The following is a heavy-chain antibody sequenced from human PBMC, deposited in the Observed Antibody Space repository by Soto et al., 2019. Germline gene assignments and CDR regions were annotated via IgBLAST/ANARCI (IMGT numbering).Heavy chain of an antibody. Sequence: GVLRLSCAASGFTFDDYTMHWVRQAPGKGLEWVSLISWDGGSTYYADSVKGRFTISRDNSKNSLYLQMNSLRTEDTALYYCAKDISAYGDYVSYYYYGMDVWGQGTTVTVSS. CDR2: ISWDGGST. D-gene: IGHD4-17*01. J-gene: IGHJ6*02. CDR1: GFTFDDYT. CDR3: AKDISAYGDYVSYYYYGMDV. V-gene: IGHV3-43*01.